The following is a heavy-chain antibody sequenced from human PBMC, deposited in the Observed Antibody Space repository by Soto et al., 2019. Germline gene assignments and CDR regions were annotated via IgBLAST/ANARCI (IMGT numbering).Heavy chain of an antibody. CDR3: AKVRFLEWLSDY. D-gene: IGHD3-3*01. CDR2: MSYDGSNK. J-gene: IGHJ4*02. V-gene: IGHV3-30*18. CDR1: GFTFSSYG. Sequence: QVQLVESGGGVVQPGRSLRLSCAASGFTFSSYGMHWVRQAPGKGLEWVAVMSYDGSNKYYADSVKGRFTISRDNSKNTLYLQMNSLRAEDTAVYYCAKVRFLEWLSDYWGQGTLVTVSS.